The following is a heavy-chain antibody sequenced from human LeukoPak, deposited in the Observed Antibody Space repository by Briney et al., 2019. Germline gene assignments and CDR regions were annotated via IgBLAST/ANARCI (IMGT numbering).Heavy chain of an antibody. CDR1: GYTFTGYY. CDR3: AREIEETQDYYDSSGPFDY. D-gene: IGHD3-22*01. J-gene: IGHJ4*02. Sequence: ASVKVSCKASGYTFTGYYMHWVRQAPGQGLEWMGWINPNSGGTNYAQKFQGRVTMTRDTSISTAYMELSRLRSDDTAVYYCAREIEETQDYYDSSGPFDYWGQGTLVTVSS. V-gene: IGHV1-2*02. CDR2: INPNSGGT.